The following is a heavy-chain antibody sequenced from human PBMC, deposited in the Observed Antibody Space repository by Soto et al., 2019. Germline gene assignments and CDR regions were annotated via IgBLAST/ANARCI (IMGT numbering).Heavy chain of an antibody. D-gene: IGHD6-25*01. CDR2: ISSSSSYI. Sequence: EVQLVESGGGLVKPGGSLRLSCAASGFTFSSHSMNWVRQAPGKGLEWVSSISSSSSYIYYADSVKGRFTISRDNAKNLVYLQMNTLRAEDTAVYYCARLDRGSLDSWGRGTLVTVSS. V-gene: IGHV3-21*01. CDR3: ARLDRGSLDS. CDR1: GFTFSSHS. J-gene: IGHJ4*02.